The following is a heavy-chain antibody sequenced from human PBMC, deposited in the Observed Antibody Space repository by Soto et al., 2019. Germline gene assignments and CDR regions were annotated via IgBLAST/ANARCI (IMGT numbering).Heavy chain of an antibody. CDR3: AKGDAPAAIFPMDV. CDR1: GFTFSSYA. V-gene: IGHV3-30-3*01. D-gene: IGHD2-2*01. CDR2: ISYDGSNK. J-gene: IGHJ6*02. Sequence: GGSLRLSCAAPGFTFSSYAMHWVRQAPGKGLEWVAVISYDGSNKYYADSVKGRFTISRDNSKNTLYLQMNSLRAEDTAVYYCAKGDAPAAIFPMDVWGQGTTVTVSS.